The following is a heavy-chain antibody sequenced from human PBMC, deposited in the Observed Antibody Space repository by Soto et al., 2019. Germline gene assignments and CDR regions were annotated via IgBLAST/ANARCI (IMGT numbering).Heavy chain of an antibody. CDR3: ARDSYGDYSAQYYLYYYAMYV. CDR2: IIDSGGST. J-gene: IGHJ6*02. V-gene: IGHV3-23*01. D-gene: IGHD4-17*01. Sequence: PGGSLRLSCAASGFTFSSCAMGWVRQAPGKGLEWVSDIIDSGGSTYYADSVKGRFTISRDNAKNSLYLQMNSLRAEDTAVYYCARDSYGDYSAQYYLYYYAMYVWGQGTTVTVSS. CDR1: GFTFSSCA.